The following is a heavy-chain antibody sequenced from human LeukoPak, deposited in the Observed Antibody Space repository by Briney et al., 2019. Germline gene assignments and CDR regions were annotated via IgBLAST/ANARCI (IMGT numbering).Heavy chain of an antibody. J-gene: IGHJ4*02. D-gene: IGHD1-1*01. CDR3: ARVQDLGTIDC. CDR2: INTDGSST. CDR1: GFTFSGYW. Sequence: PGGSLRLSCAASGFTFSGYWMHWVRQAPGKGLVWVTRINTDGSSTSYADSVKGRFTISRDNAKNTLYLQMNSLRAEDTAVYYCARVQDLGTIDCWGQGTLVTVSS. V-gene: IGHV3-74*01.